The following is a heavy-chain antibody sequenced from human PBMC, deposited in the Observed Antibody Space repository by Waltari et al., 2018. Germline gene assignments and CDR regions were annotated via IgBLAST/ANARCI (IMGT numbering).Heavy chain of an antibody. V-gene: IGHV4-39*01. D-gene: IGHD5-12*01. Sequence: QLQLQESGPGLVKPSETLSLTCSVPGGSITSTRHYWGWIRQPPGQGLAWIGTISYNGATYTSPSLESRLTMSRDTSKTQLSLTLGSVTATDTSVYFCATYIGASIGTAAFDVWGQGTMVTVSS. J-gene: IGHJ3*01. CDR2: ISYNGAT. CDR3: ATYIGASIGTAAFDV. CDR1: GGSITSTRHY.